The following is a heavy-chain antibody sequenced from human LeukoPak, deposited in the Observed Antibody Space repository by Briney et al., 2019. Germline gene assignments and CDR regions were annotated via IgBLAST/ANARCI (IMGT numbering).Heavy chain of an antibody. CDR1: GGSISSSSYS. CDR2: IYYSGST. CDR3: ARQGSGRSSDY. V-gene: IGHV4-39*01. D-gene: IGHD1-26*01. J-gene: IGHJ4*02. Sequence: KPSETLSLTCTASGGSISSSSYSWGWIRQPPGKGLEWIGSIYYSGSTFYNPSLKSRVTISVDTSKNQFSLKLSSVTAADTAVYYCARQGSGRSSDYWGQGTLVTVSS.